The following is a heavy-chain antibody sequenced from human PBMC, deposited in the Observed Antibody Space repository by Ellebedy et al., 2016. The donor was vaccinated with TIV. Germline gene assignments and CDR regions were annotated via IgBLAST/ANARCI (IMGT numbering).Heavy chain of an antibody. V-gene: IGHV3-23*01. D-gene: IGHD5-24*01. J-gene: IGHJ3*01. Sequence: PGGSLRLSCAASGFTFNSYAMSWVRQAPGKGLEWVSTISHTGSRTYYANSVEGRFIISRDNSKRTLYLQMNSLRAEDTGIYYCVKDQIAGDGRWVFDLWGQGTMVTVSS. CDR2: ISHTGSRT. CDR1: GFTFNSYA. CDR3: VKDQIAGDGRWVFDL.